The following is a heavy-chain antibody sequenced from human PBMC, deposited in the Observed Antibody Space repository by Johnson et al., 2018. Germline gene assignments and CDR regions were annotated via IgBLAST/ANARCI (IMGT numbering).Heavy chain of an antibody. V-gene: IGHV4-39*01. D-gene: IGHD6-19*01. CDR1: GGSISSSTSY. J-gene: IGHJ5*02. Sequence: QVQLQESGPRLVKPSETLSLTCSVSGGSISSSTSYWGWIRQPPGKGLEWIGSIVSSGRTYYTPSRKRRVTISVATSKHQFPLKLSPVTAADTSVYFCASRSRSSWSVHWGHGTLVTVSS. CDR2: IVSSGRT. CDR3: ASRSRSSWSVH.